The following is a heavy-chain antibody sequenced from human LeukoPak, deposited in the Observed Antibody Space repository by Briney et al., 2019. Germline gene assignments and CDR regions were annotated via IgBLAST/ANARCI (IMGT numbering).Heavy chain of an antibody. Sequence: GGSLRLSCVASGFTFSSYEMNWVRQAPGMGLEWLSYTRASGSTEYAESVEGRFTISRDNAKNSLYLQLNGLRDEDTAVYYCARERLNTMGDAFDIWGQGTMVTVSS. CDR1: GFTFSSYE. CDR3: ARERLNTMGDAFDI. CDR2: TRASGST. J-gene: IGHJ3*02. V-gene: IGHV3-48*03. D-gene: IGHD1/OR15-1a*01.